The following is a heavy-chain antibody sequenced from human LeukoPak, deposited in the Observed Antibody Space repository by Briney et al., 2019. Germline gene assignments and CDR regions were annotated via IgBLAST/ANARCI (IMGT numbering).Heavy chain of an antibody. J-gene: IGHJ4*02. CDR1: GYTFTDYY. CDR3: ARAYYDSSGLGFDY. CDR2: INPNSGGT. D-gene: IGHD3-22*01. Sequence: ASAKVSCKASGYTFTDYYIHWVRQAPGQGLEWMGRINPNSGGTNYTQKFQGRVTMTRGTSISTAYMELSRLRSGDTAVYYCARAYYDSSGLGFDYWGQGTLVTVSS. V-gene: IGHV1-2*06.